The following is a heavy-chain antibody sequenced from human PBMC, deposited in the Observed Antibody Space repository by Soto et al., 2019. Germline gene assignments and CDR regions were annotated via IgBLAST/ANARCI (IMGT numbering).Heavy chain of an antibody. CDR2: IYRSGNT. V-gene: IGHV4-39*01. Sequence: QLQLQESGPGLVKPSETLSLTCTVSGASISSSSYYWGWIRQPPGKGLEWIGSIYRSGNTYYNPSLKSRVAISVDTSKNQFSLKVNSVTAADTAVYFCARPLAYGMDVWGQGTTVTVSS. CDR3: ARPLAYGMDV. J-gene: IGHJ6*02. CDR1: GASISSSSYY.